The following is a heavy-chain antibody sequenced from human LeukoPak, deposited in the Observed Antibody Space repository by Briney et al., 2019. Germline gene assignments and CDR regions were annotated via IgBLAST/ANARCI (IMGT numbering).Heavy chain of an antibody. V-gene: IGHV3-33*01. CDR2: IWYDGSTK. D-gene: IGHD1-26*01. CDR3: ARASGSYDY. J-gene: IGHJ4*02. CDR1: GFIFGTYG. Sequence: GGSLRLSRAASGFIFGTYGMHWVRQAPGKGLEWVAVIWYDGSTKYYVDSVKGRFTISRDNSKNTLYLQMNSLRVEDTAVYYCARASGSYDYWGQGTLVTVSS.